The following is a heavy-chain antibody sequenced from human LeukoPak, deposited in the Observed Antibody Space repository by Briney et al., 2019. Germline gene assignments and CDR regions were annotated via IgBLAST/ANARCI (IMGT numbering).Heavy chain of an antibody. CDR3: ARDRMGAIMYFDV. Sequence: GGSLRLSCAASGFTFDDYAMHWVRQVPGKGLEWVSGISWNSGNLGYADSVKGRFTISRDNSRDRLYLETNSLRAEDTAVYYCARDRMGAIMYFDVWGRGTLVTVSS. V-gene: IGHV3-9*01. D-gene: IGHD3-10*01. J-gene: IGHJ2*01. CDR2: ISWNSGNL. CDR1: GFTFDDYA.